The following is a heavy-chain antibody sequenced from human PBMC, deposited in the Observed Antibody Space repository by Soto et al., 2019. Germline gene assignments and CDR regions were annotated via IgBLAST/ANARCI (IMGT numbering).Heavy chain of an antibody. CDR2: ISSNDEE. D-gene: IGHD3-22*01. V-gene: IGHV2-26*01. Sequence: QVPLKESGPVLVKSTETLTLTCTVSGFSLSHPKVSVGWIRQPPGKALEWLAHISSNDEEFYNTSLRSRLTISKDTSKSQVVLTMANMDPVDTATYYCARLYGSAYDLDLWGQGTLVTVAS. CDR1: GFSLSHPKVS. J-gene: IGHJ5*02. CDR3: ARLYGSAYDLDL.